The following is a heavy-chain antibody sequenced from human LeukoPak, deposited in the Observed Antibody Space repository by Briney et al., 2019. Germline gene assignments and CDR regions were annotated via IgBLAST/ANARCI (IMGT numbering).Heavy chain of an antibody. CDR3: ARYRDRYSSSSTGRDY. CDR1: GFTFSSYS. Sequence: GGSPRLSCAASGFTFSSYSMNWVRQAPGKGLEWVSSISSSSSYIYYADSVKGRFTISRDNAKNSLYLQMNSLRAEDTAVYYCARYRDRYSSSSTGRDYWGQGTLVTVSS. D-gene: IGHD6-6*01. J-gene: IGHJ4*02. V-gene: IGHV3-21*01. CDR2: ISSSSSYI.